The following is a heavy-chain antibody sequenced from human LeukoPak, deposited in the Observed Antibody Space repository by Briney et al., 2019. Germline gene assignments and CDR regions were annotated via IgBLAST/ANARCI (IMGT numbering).Heavy chain of an antibody. V-gene: IGHV4-31*03. CDR2: IYYSGCT. CDR3: ARVVVVVAATPWYFDL. Sequence: PSQTLSLTCTVSGGSISSGGYYWSWIRQHPGKGLEWIGYIYYSGCTYYNPSLKSRVTISVDTSKNQFSLKLSSVTAADTAVYYCARVVVVVAATPWYFDLWGRGTLVTVSS. J-gene: IGHJ2*01. CDR1: GGSISSGGYY. D-gene: IGHD2-15*01.